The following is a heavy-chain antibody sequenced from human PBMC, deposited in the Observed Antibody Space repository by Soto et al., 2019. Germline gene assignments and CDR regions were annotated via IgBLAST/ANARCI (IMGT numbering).Heavy chain of an antibody. CDR3: ARDVAVTAMDKTGYYYYYMDV. V-gene: IGHV3-11*01. CDR2: ISSSGSTI. D-gene: IGHD5-18*01. CDR1: GFTFSDYY. J-gene: IGHJ6*03. Sequence: QVQLVESGGGLVKPGGSLRLSCAASGFTFSDYYMSWIRQAPGKGLEWVSYISSSGSTIYYADSLKGRFTISRDNAKNSLYLQMNSLRAEDTAVYYCARDVAVTAMDKTGYYYYYMDVWGKGTTVTVSS.